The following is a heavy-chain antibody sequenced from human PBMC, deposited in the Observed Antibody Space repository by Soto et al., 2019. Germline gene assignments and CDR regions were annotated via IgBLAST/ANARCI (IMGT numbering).Heavy chain of an antibody. CDR3: ARGGNWFDP. CDR1: GGTFSSYT. D-gene: IGHD1-26*01. Sequence: GASVKVSCKASGGTFSSYTISWVRQAPGQGLEWMGRIIPIHGITNYAQKLQGRVTITADTSTSTAYMELRSLRSEDTAVYYCARGGNWFDPWGQGTLVTVSS. V-gene: IGHV1-69*02. J-gene: IGHJ5*02. CDR2: IIPIHGIT.